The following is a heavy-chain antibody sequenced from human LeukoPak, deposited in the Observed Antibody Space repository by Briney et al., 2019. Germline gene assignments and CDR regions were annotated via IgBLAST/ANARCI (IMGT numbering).Heavy chain of an antibody. CDR1: GGSISTGSHY. V-gene: IGHV4-39*07. D-gene: IGHD5-12*01. J-gene: IGHJ6*02. Sequence: PSETLSLTCSVSGGSISTGSHYWDWIRQSPGEGLEWIGSIYYIGTTEYNPSLKGRVAISVDTSKNQFSLKLSSVTAADTAVYYCARARYSGYHVWGQGTTVTVSS. CDR2: IYYIGTT. CDR3: ARARYSGYHV.